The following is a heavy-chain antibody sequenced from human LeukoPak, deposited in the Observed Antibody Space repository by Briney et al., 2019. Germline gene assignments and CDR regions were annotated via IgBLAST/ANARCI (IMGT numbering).Heavy chain of an antibody. Sequence: SVKVSCKASGGTFSSYAISWVRQAPGQGLEWMGRIIPILGIANYAQKFQGRVTITADKSTSTAYMELSSLRSEDTAVYYCARVFGWTPGLYYFDYWGQGTLVTVSS. V-gene: IGHV1-69*04. D-gene: IGHD3/OR15-3a*01. CDR2: IIPILGIA. CDR1: GGTFSSYA. J-gene: IGHJ4*02. CDR3: ARVFGWTPGLYYFDY.